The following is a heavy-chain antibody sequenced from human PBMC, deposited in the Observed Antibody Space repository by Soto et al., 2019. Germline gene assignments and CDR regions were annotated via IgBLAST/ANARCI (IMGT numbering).Heavy chain of an antibody. CDR2: ISTSGWTK. D-gene: IGHD5-12*01. V-gene: IGHV3-48*03. Sequence: GGSLRLSCPASGFTFSSYEMNWVRQAPGKGLGWVSDISTSGWTKNYADSVKGRFTISRDNARNSLYLQMNSLRAEDTAVYYCARDMATTQGFDYWGQGILVTVSS. J-gene: IGHJ4*02. CDR3: ARDMATTQGFDY. CDR1: GFTFSSYE.